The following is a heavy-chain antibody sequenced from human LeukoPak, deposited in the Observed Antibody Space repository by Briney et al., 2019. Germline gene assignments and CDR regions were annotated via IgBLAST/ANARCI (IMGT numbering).Heavy chain of an antibody. V-gene: IGHV4-61*01. J-gene: IGHJ4*02. Sequence: SETLSLTCTVSDGSVSSGSYYWSWIRQPPGKGLEWIGYIYYSGSTNYNPSLKSRVTISVDTSKNQFSLKLSSVTAADTAVYYCARQSSSWYGAFDYWGQGTLVTVSS. D-gene: IGHD6-13*01. CDR2: IYYSGST. CDR1: DGSVSSGSYY. CDR3: ARQSSSWYGAFDY.